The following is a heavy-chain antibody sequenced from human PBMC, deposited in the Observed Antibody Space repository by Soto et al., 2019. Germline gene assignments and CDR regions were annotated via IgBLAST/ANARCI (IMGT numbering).Heavy chain of an antibody. Sequence: EAHLVESGGGLVQPGRSLRLSCVASGFTFDDYAIHWVRQAPGKGLEWVSGISWNGAATGYADSVKGRFTISRDNAKNSLYQPMSSLRTEDTAIYYCANLPLYGSGFDCWGQGTLVTVSS. J-gene: IGHJ4*02. V-gene: IGHV3-9*01. CDR2: ISWNGAAT. D-gene: IGHD3-10*01. CDR1: GFTFDDYA. CDR3: ANLPLYGSGFDC.